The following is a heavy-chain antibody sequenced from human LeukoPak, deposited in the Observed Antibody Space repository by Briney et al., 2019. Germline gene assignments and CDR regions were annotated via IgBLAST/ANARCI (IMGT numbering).Heavy chain of an antibody. Sequence: AGGSLRLSCAASGFTFSSYAMSWVRQAPGKGLEWVAVIWYDGTNKYYADSVKGRFTISRDNSKNTLYLQMNSLRAEDTAVYYCARDQRGFSYSKYYFDYWGQGTLVTVSS. CDR3: ARDQRGFSYSKYYFDY. CDR2: IWYDGTNK. J-gene: IGHJ4*02. V-gene: IGHV3-33*08. CDR1: GFTFSSYA. D-gene: IGHD5-18*01.